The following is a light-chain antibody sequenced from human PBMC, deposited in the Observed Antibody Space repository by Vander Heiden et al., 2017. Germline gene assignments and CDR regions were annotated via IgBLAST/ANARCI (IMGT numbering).Light chain of an antibody. J-gene: IGKJ2*01. CDR3: QQRSNWPPMST. Sequence: EIVLTQSPATLSLSPGERATLSCRASQSVSSYLAWYQQKPGQAPRLLIYDASNRATGIPARFSGSGSGTDFTLTISSLEPEDFAVYYCQQRSNWPPMSTFRQGIKLEI. CDR1: QSVSSY. V-gene: IGKV3-11*01. CDR2: DAS.